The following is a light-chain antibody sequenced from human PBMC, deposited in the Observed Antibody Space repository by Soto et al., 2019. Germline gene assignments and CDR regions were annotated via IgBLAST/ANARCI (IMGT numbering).Light chain of an antibody. J-gene: IGKJ3*01. CDR3: MQALQTPRT. CDR2: LGS. V-gene: IGKV2-28*01. Sequence: DIVMTQSPLSLPVTPGEPASISCRSSQSLLRSNEYSYLDWYLQKPGQTPQLLIYLGSNRASGVPDRFSGSGSGTDFTLKISRVEAEDVGVYYCMQALQTPRTFGPGTKVDIK. CDR1: QSLLRSNEYSY.